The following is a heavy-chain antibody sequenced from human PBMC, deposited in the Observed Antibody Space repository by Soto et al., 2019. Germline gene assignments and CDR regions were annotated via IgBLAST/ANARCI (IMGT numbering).Heavy chain of an antibody. V-gene: IGHV3-21*01. CDR2: ISSSSYI. J-gene: IGHJ6*02. CDR1: GFTFSSYS. D-gene: IGHD6-6*01. Sequence: PGGSLRLSCAASGFTFSSYSMNWVRQAPGKGLEWVSSISSSSYIYYADSVKGRFTISRDNAKNSLYLQMNSLRAEDTAVYYRARQYGSSSFYYYYGMDVWGQGTTVTVSS. CDR3: ARQYGSSSFYYYYGMDV.